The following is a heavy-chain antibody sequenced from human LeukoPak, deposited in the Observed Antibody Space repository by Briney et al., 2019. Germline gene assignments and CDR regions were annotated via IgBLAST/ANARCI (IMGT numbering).Heavy chain of an antibody. V-gene: IGHV3-30*18. J-gene: IGHJ4*02. CDR3: VKDRTINGRSSPFDS. Sequence: PGGSLRLSCAASGFSFTTYGMHWVRQAPLKGLEWLAAISYDGRNQNYADSVKGRFTIFRANSQNTLYLQMNSLRAEDTALYYRVKDRTINGRSSPFDSWGQGTLVTVSS. CDR2: ISYDGRNQ. CDR1: GFSFTTYG. D-gene: IGHD1-26*01.